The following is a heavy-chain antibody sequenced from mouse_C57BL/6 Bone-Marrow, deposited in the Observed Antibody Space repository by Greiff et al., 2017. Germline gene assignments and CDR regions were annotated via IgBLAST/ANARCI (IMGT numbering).Heavy chain of an antibody. CDR2: IYPRSGNT. D-gene: IGHD1-1*01. J-gene: IGHJ4*01. CDR1: GYTFTSYG. Sequence: VQLQQSGAELARPGASVKLSCKASGYTFTSYGISWVKQTTGQGLEWIGEIYPRSGNTYSNEKFKGKATLTADKSSSTAYMELRSLTSEDSAVYFCARQRLRKRGYAMDYWGQGTSVTVSS. V-gene: IGHV1-81*01. CDR3: ARQRLRKRGYAMDY.